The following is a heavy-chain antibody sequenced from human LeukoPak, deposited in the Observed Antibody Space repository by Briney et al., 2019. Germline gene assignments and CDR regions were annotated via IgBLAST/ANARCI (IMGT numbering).Heavy chain of an antibody. CDR2: IYYSGST. CDR3: ARDRAGLWFGDLDAFDI. CDR1: GGSISSYY. D-gene: IGHD3-10*01. Sequence: SETLSLTCTVSGGSISSYYWSWIRQPPGKGLEWIGYIYYSGSTSYNPSLKSRVTISVDTSKNQFSLKLSSVTAADTAVYYCARDRAGLWFGDLDAFDIWGQGTMVTVSS. J-gene: IGHJ3*02. V-gene: IGHV4-59*01.